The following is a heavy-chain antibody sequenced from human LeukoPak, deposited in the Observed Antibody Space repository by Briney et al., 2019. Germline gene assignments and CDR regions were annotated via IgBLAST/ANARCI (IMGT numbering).Heavy chain of an antibody. CDR2: IKQDGSDR. J-gene: IGHJ4*02. Sequence: GGSLRLSCAASGFTFRNYWMSWVRQAPGTGLEWVANIKQDGSDRNYVTSVRGRFTISRDNAESSLYLQMNSLRAEDTAVYYCARGEWASYFDYWGQGTLVTVSS. CDR3: ARGEWASYFDY. CDR1: GFTFRNYW. D-gene: IGHD1-26*01. V-gene: IGHV3-7*03.